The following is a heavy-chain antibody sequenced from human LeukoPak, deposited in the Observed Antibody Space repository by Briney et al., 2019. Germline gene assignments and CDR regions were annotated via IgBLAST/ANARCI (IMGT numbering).Heavy chain of an antibody. Sequence: SETLSLTCTVSTASISPFFWNWIRQSPGKGFEWIGYVSYSGTSTYNPSLRSRVTISIDTSKNQFSLNLSSVTAADTALYYCARGRRFRASGTYSSAAPDYWGQGILVTVSS. CDR2: VSYSGTS. V-gene: IGHV4-59*01. CDR1: TASISPFF. CDR3: ARGRRFRASGTYSSAAPDY. J-gene: IGHJ4*02. D-gene: IGHD3-10*01.